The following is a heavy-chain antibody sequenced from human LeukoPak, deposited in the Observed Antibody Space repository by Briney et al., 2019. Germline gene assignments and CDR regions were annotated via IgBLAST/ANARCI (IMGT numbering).Heavy chain of an antibody. J-gene: IGHJ5*02. Sequence: GGSLRLSCTASGFTFGDYAMSWFRQAPGKGLEWVGFIRSKAYGGTSEYSASVKGRFTISRDDSKSIAYLQMNSLKTEDTAVYYCTRDRLGIAAAGQAGFDPWGQGTLVTVSS. CDR1: GFTFGDYA. V-gene: IGHV3-49*03. CDR3: TRDRLGIAAAGQAGFDP. D-gene: IGHD6-13*01. CDR2: IRSKAYGGTS.